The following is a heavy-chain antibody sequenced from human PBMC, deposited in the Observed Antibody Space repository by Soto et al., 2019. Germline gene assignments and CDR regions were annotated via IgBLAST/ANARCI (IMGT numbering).Heavy chain of an antibody. CDR2: IYYSGST. J-gene: IGHJ3*02. CDR3: ARTRYQLLSSRGGPYDAFDI. V-gene: IGHV4-59*01. CDR1: GGSISSYY. D-gene: IGHD2-2*01. Sequence: QVQLQESGPGLVKPSETLSLTCTVSGGSISSYYWSWIRQPPGKGLEWIGYIYYSGSTNYNPSLKSRVTISVDTSKNQFSLKLSSVTAADTAVSYCARTRYQLLSSRGGPYDAFDIWGQGTMVTVSS.